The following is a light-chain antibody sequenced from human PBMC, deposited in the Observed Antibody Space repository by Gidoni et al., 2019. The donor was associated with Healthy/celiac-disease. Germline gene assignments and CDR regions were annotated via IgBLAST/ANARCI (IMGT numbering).Light chain of an antibody. J-gene: IGKJ2*01. CDR1: QSVSSN. CDR3: QRYNNWPHT. Sequence: EIVMTQSPATLSVSPGESATLSCRASQSVSSNLAWYQQKPGQAPRLLLYGASTRATGIPARFSGSGSGTEFTLTISSLQSEAFAVYYCQRYNNWPHTFGQGTKLEIK. CDR2: GAS. V-gene: IGKV3-15*01.